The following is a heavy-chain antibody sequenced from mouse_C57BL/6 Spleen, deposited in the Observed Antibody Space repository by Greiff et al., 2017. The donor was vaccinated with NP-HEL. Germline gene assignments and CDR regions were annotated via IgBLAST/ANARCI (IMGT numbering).Heavy chain of an antibody. J-gene: IGHJ2*01. CDR3: ARSLPYYFDY. CDR2: IYPGDGDT. V-gene: IGHV1-82*01. Sequence: VKLMESGPELVKPGASVKISCKASGYAFSSSWMNWVKQRPGKGLEWIGRIYPGDGDTNYNGKFKGKATLTADKSSSTAYMQLSSLTSEDSAVYFCARSLPYYFDYWGQGTTLTVSS. CDR1: GYAFSSSW.